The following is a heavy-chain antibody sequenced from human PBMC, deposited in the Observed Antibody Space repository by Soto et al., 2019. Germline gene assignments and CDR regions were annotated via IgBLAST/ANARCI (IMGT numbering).Heavy chain of an antibody. CDR3: ARAPGSSGSSDYFDY. Sequence: EVQLVESGGSLIQPGGSLRLSCAASGFTVSSSYMSWVRQAPGQGLEWVLVIYGGGSTYYADSVKGRFTTSRDNSKNTRYLEMNSLRAEDTDVEYCARAPGSSGSSDYFDYWGQGALVAVSS. D-gene: IGHD3-22*01. CDR1: GFTVSSSY. V-gene: IGHV3-53*01. J-gene: IGHJ4*02. CDR2: IYGGGST.